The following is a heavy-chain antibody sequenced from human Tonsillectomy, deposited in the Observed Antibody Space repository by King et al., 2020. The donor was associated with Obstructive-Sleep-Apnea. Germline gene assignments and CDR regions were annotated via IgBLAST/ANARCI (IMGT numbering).Heavy chain of an antibody. V-gene: IGHV4-61*01. CDR1: GGSVSNGPYY. CDR3: ARGGGAISGSISDY. D-gene: IGHD3-10*01. Sequence: QLQESGPGLVKPSETLSLTCTVSGGSVSNGPYYWSWLRQPPGKRLEWIGYIYYSGNSNYNPSLKSRVTLSVDTSKNQFSLKLSSVTAADTAVYYCARGGGAISGSISDYWGQGTLVTVSS. CDR2: IYYSGNS. J-gene: IGHJ4*02.